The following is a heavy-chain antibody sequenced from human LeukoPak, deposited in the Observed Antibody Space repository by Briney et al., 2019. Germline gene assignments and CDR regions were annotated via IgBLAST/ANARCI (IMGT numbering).Heavy chain of an antibody. D-gene: IGHD5-12*01. CDR3: AKGMSGYSGYSYYYYYMDV. J-gene: IGHJ6*03. Sequence: PGGSLRLSCAASGFTFRSYGMHWVRQAPGKGLEWVSAISGSGGSTYYADSVKGRFTISRDNSKNTLYLQMNSLRAEDTAVYYCAKGMSGYSGYSYYYYYMDVWGKGTTVTISS. CDR1: GFTFRSYG. V-gene: IGHV3-23*01. CDR2: ISGSGGST.